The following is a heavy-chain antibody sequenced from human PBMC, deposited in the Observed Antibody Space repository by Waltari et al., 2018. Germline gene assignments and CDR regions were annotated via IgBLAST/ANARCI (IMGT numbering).Heavy chain of an antibody. CDR2: MSGGEGI. V-gene: IGHV4-4*07. CDR1: GESLTHYY. CDR3: VKEQLVDIFWHFDV. D-gene: IGHD2-2*03. J-gene: IGHJ2*01. Sequence: QVQLQESGPGLVKPWETLSLTCTVSGESLTHYYWSWIRQPAGRGLEWVGRMSGGEGINYNSSFNNRLRMSLDTSKNQVSLKRWSVSAADTAVYYCVKEQLVDIFWHFDVWGRGTLVTVPS.